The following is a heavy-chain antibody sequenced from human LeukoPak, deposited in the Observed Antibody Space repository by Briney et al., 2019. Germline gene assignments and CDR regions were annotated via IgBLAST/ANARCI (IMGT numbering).Heavy chain of an antibody. CDR2: IYYSGST. CDR1: GGSISSYY. J-gene: IGHJ4*02. CDR3: ARQTSGYSSGWYGFDY. Sequence: PSETLSLTCTVSGGSISSYYWSWIRQPPGKGLEWIGYIYYSGSTNYNPSLKSRVTISADTSKNQFSLKLSSVTAADTAVYYCARQTSGYSSGWYGFDYWGQGTLVTVSS. V-gene: IGHV4-59*08. D-gene: IGHD6-19*01.